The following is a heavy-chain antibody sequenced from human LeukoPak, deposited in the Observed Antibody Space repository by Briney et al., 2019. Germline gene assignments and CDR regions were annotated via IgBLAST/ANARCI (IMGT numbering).Heavy chain of an antibody. CDR2: ISYDGSNK. Sequence: GGSLRLSCTASGFTLSYYGMHWVRQAPGKGLEWVAVISYDGSNKYYADSVKGRFTISRDNSKNTLYLQMNSLRAEDTAVYYCARVHMDEAAADYWGQGTLVTVSS. CDR3: ARVHMDEAAADY. CDR1: GFTLSYYG. V-gene: IGHV3-30*03. J-gene: IGHJ4*02. D-gene: IGHD6-13*01.